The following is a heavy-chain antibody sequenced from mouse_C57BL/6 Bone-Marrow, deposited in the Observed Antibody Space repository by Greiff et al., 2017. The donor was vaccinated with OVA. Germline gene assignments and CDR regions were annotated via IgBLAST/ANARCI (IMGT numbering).Heavy chain of an antibody. CDR3: TTLDGYYAMDY. CDR2: IDPENGDT. CDR1: GFNIKDDY. Sequence: EVKLQESGAELVRPGASVKLSCTASGFNIKDDYMHWVKQRPEQGLEWIGWIDPENGDTEYASKFQGKATITADTSSNTAYLQLSSLTYEDTAVYYCTTLDGYYAMDYWGQGTSVTVSS. D-gene: IGHD2-10*02. J-gene: IGHJ4*01. V-gene: IGHV14-4*01.